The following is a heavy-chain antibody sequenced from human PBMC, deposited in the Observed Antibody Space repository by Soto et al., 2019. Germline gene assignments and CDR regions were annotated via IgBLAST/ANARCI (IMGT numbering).Heavy chain of an antibody. CDR2: ISAYNGNT. V-gene: IGHV1-18*01. D-gene: IGHD3-9*01. CDR1: GYTFTSYG. CDR3: ARDRDYDILTGYSFRYYYYGMDV. Sequence: QVQLVQSGAEVKKPGASVKVSCKASGYTFTSYGISWVRQAPGQGLEWMGWISAYNGNTNYAQKLQGRDTMTTDTSTSTAYMELRSLRSDDTAVYYCARDRDYDILTGYSFRYYYYGMDVWGQGTTVTVSS. J-gene: IGHJ6*02.